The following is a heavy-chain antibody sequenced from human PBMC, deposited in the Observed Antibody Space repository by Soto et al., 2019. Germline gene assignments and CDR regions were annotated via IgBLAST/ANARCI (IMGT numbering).Heavy chain of an antibody. CDR1: GVSITDYH. CDR3: AKRFGDYVGWFDP. J-gene: IGHJ5*02. V-gene: IGHV4-59*01. D-gene: IGHD4-17*01. CDR2: IFSRGTP. Sequence: QVQLQESGPGLVKPSETLSLTCTVSGVSITDYHWSWIRQSPGRGLEWIGYIFSRGTPNYNPSLKSRVTISVDTSRNQFSLKLNSLTAAETAMYFCAKRFGDYVGWFDPWGQGALVIVSS.